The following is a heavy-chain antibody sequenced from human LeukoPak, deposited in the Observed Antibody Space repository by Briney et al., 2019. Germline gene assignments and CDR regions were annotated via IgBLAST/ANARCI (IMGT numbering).Heavy chain of an antibody. CDR2: ISSNSNI. CDR3: ARASITMGRGELIYYFDY. D-gene: IGHD3-10*01. J-gene: IGHJ4*02. CDR1: GFTFSSYS. Sequence: GGSLRLSCAASGFTFSSYSMNWVRQAPGKGLEWVSSISSNSNIYYADSVKGRFTISRDNAKNSLYLQMNSLRAEDTAVYYCARASITMGRGELIYYFDYWGQGTLVTVSS. V-gene: IGHV3-21*01.